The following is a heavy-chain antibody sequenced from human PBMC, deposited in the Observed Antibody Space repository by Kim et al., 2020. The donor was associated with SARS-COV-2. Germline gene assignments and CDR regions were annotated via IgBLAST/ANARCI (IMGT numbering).Heavy chain of an antibody. CDR1: GYTFTSYD. CDR3: ARSRSGPMVRGAPRYYYYGMDV. D-gene: IGHD3-10*01. CDR2: MNPNSGNT. J-gene: IGHJ6*02. Sequence: ASVKVSCKASGYTFTSYDINWVRQATGQGLEWMGWMNPNSGNTGYAQKFQGRVTMTRNTSISTAYMELSSLRSEDTAVYYCARSRSGPMVRGAPRYYYYGMDVWGQGTTVTVSS. V-gene: IGHV1-8*01.